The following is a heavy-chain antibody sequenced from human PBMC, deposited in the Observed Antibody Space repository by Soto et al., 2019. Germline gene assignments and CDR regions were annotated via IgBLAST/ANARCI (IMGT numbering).Heavy chain of an antibody. V-gene: IGHV3-21*01. D-gene: IGHD3-16*01. CDR3: ARRIDYGEDY. Sequence: GGSLRLSCAASGFTFSTYSMNWVRQAPGKGLEWVSSISRDSIFIYYADSVKGRFTISRDNAKNSLYLQMNSLRADDTAVYYCARRIDYGEDYWGQGTLVTVSS. CDR1: GFTFSTYS. J-gene: IGHJ4*02. CDR2: ISRDSIFI.